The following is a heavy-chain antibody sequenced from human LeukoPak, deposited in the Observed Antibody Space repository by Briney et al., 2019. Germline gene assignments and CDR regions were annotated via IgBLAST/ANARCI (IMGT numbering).Heavy chain of an antibody. D-gene: IGHD3-22*01. J-gene: IGHJ6*02. CDR2: IWYDGSNK. V-gene: IGHV3-33*01. CDR3: AREQRYYYDSSGYSPPYGMDV. Sequence: GRSLRLSCAASGFTFSSYGMHWVRQAPGKGLEWVAVIWYDGSNKYYADSVKGRFTISRDNSKNTLYLQMNSLRAEDTAVYYCAREQRYYYDSSGYSPPYGMDVWGQGTTVTVSS. CDR1: GFTFSSYG.